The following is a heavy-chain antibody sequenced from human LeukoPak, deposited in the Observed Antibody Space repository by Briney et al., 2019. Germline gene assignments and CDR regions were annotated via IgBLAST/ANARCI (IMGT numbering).Heavy chain of an antibody. V-gene: IGHV3-21*01. J-gene: IGHJ4*02. CDR3: ARDSPRYCSGGSCYGVDY. CDR2: ISSSSSYI. Sequence: GGSLXXXXXXXGXTFSSYSMNWVRQAPGKGLEWVSSISSSSSYIYYADSVKGRFTISRDNAKNSLYLQMNSLRAEDTAVYYCARDSPRYCSGGSCYGVDYWGQGTLVTVSS. CDR1: GXTFSSYS. D-gene: IGHD2-15*01.